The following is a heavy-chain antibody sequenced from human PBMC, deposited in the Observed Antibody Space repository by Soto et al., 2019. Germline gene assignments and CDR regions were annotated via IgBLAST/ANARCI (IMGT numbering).Heavy chain of an antibody. Sequence: SETLSVNSTDSGGSGSSGSYYWSWIRQPPGKGLEWIGYIYYSGSTNYNPSLKSRVTISVDTSKNQFSLKLSSVTAADTAVYYCARLIDYFDYWGQGTLVTV. CDR3: ARLIDYFDY. V-gene: IGHV4-61*01. J-gene: IGHJ4*02. CDR1: GGSGSSGSYY. CDR2: IYYSGST.